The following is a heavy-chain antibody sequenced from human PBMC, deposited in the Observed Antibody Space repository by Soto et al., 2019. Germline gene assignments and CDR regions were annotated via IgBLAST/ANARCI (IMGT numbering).Heavy chain of an antibody. CDR3: ARPYETFDIWSSYYKYYGMDV. V-gene: IGHV1-46*02. CDR1: GYTFNTYY. Sequence: ASVKVSCKASGYTFNTYYIHWVRQAPGQGLEWIGIINPSGDSTSYAQKFQGRVTMTRDTSTNTVYMELSSLRSEDTAVYYCARPYETFDIWSSYYKYYGMDVWGQGTTVTVSS. J-gene: IGHJ6*02. CDR2: INPSGDST. D-gene: IGHD3-3*01.